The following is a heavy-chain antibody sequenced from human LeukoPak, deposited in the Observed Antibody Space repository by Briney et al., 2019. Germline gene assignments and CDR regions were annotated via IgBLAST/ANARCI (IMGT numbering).Heavy chain of an antibody. CDR3: ARAGMDTAMVSGDDAFDI. CDR1: GFTFSDYY. Sequence: GGSLRLSCAASGFTFSDYYMSWIRQAPGKGLEWVSYISSSGSTIYYADPVKGRFTISRDNAKNSLYLQMNSLRAEDTAVYYCARAGMDTAMVSGDDAFDIWGQGTMVTVSS. J-gene: IGHJ3*02. CDR2: ISSSGSTI. D-gene: IGHD5-18*01. V-gene: IGHV3-11*01.